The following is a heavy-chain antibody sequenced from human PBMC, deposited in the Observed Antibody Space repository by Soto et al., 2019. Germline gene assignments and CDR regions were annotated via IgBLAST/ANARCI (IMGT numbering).Heavy chain of an antibody. CDR3: ARVAAVSAEYYFDY. Sequence: QVQLRESGPGLMRPSQTLSLTCTVSGASVTSTGYYWTWIRQSPGKGLEWLGYILHNGNADYSPSLETRLSISLYSSKNQCSLKVNSVSAADTAIYFCARVAAVSAEYYFDYWGQGALVTVSS. CDR1: GASVTSTGYY. CDR2: ILHNGNA. V-gene: IGHV4-30-4*01. J-gene: IGHJ4*02. D-gene: IGHD6-19*01.